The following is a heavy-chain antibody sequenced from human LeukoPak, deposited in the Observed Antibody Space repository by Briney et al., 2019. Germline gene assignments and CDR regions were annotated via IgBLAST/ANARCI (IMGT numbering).Heavy chain of an antibody. CDR2: ISGSGGST. CDR1: RFTFSNYG. D-gene: IGHD3-9*01. CDR3: ARDRYFVV. J-gene: IGHJ6*04. V-gene: IGHV3-23*01. Sequence: QSGGALRLSCAASRFTFSNYGMSWVRQAPGKGLEWVSAISGSGGSTHYADSVKGRFTISRDNAKNSLYLQMNSLRAEDTAVYYCARDRYFVVWGKGTTVTVSS.